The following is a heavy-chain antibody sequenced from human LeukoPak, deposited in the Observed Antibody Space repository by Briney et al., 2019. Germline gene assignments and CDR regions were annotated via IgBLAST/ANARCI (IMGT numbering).Heavy chain of an antibody. D-gene: IGHD6-19*01. CDR3: ARETAVAGTED. CDR2: INPNSGDT. V-gene: IGHV1-2*06. J-gene: IGHJ4*02. Sequence: GASVKVSCKASGYTLTGYYMHWVRQAPGQGLEWMGRINPNSGDTNYAQKFQGRVTMTRDTSISTAYMELSRLRSDDTAVYYCARETAVAGTEDWGQGTLVTVSS. CDR1: GYTLTGYY.